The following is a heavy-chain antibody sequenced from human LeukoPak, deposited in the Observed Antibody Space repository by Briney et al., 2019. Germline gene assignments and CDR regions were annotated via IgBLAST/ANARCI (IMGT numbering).Heavy chain of an antibody. CDR1: GFTFSSYS. CDR2: INHSGST. D-gene: IGHD3-9*01. CDR3: ASRYYDILTGWENFDY. Sequence: GSLRLSCAASGFTFSSYSMNWVRQPPGKGLEWIGEINHSGSTNYNPSLKSRVTISVDTSKNQFSLKLSSVTAADTAVYYCASRYYDILTGWENFDYWGQGTLVTVSS. V-gene: IGHV4-34*01. J-gene: IGHJ4*02.